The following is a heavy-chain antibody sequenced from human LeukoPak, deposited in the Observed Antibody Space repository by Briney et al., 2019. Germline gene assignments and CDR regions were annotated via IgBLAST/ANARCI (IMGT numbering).Heavy chain of an antibody. D-gene: IGHD6-13*01. CDR2: ISYDGSNK. CDR1: GFTFSSYG. V-gene: IGHV3-30*18. J-gene: IGHJ6*02. Sequence: PGRSLRLSCAASGFTFSSYGMHWVRQAPGKGLEWVAVISYDGSNKYYADSVKGRFTISRDNSKNTLYLQMNSLRAEDTAVYYCAKDSSSSLFSYYYYGMDVWGQGTTVTVSS. CDR3: AKDSSSSLFSYYYYGMDV.